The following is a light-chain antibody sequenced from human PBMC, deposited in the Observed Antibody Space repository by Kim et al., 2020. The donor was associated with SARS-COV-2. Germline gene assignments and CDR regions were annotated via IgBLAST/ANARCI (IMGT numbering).Light chain of an antibody. CDR2: AAS. J-gene: IGKJ1*01. CDR1: HSVSSN. CDR3: QQDNDWPRT. V-gene: IGKV3-15*01. Sequence: EIVLTQSPATLSVSPGESATLSCRASHSVSSNLAWYQHKPGQAPRLLIYAASTRATGIPARFSGSGSGTEFTLTISSLQSEDFAVYYCQQDNDWPRTFGQGTKVDIK.